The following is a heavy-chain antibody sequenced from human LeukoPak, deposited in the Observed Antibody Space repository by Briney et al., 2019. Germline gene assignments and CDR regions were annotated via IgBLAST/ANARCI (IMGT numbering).Heavy chain of an antibody. J-gene: IGHJ4*02. V-gene: IGHV3-48*03. D-gene: IGHD1-26*01. Sequence: GGSLRLSCAASGFTFSSYEMNWVRQAPGKGLEWVSYISSSGSTIYYADSVKGRFTISRDNAKNSLYLQMNSLRAGDTAVYYCARGSAGRLHPCGFDYWGQGTLVTVSS. CDR1: GFTFSSYE. CDR2: ISSSGSTI. CDR3: ARGSAGRLHPCGFDY.